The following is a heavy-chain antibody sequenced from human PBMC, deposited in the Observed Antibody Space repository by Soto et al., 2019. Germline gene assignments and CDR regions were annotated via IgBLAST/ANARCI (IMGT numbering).Heavy chain of an antibody. Sequence: PGGSLRLSCAASGFTFTSYAMSWVRQAPGKGLEWVSAISGSGGSSYYADSVKGRFTISRDNSKNTLFLQMDNLRTEDTATYFCAKGRGEMNWANYYGLDVWGQGTTVTVSS. CDR1: GFTFTSYA. V-gene: IGHV3-23*01. CDR3: AKGRGEMNWANYYGLDV. D-gene: IGHD7-27*01. J-gene: IGHJ6*02. CDR2: ISGSGGSS.